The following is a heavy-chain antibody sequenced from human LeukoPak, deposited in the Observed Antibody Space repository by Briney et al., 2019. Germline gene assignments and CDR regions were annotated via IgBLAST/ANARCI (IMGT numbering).Heavy chain of an antibody. CDR1: GFTFDDYA. D-gene: IGHD4-11*01. J-gene: IGHJ4*02. Sequence: GGSLRFSCAASGFTFDDYAMHWVRQAPGKGLEWVSGISWNSGSIGYADSVKGRFTISRDNAKNSLYLQMNSLRAEDMALYYCAKANKYSNYAPFDYWGQGTLVTVSS. CDR2: ISWNSGSI. CDR3: AKANKYSNYAPFDY. V-gene: IGHV3-9*03.